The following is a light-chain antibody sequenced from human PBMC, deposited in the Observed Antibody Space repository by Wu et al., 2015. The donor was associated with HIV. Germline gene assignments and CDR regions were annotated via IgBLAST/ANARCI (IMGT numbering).Light chain of an antibody. CDR1: QSISNH. V-gene: IGKV3-11*01. Sequence: EILLTQSPATLSLSPGERATLSCRASQSISNHLAWFQQKPGQAPRLLIYDSSNRATGIPARFSGGGSGTDFTLTISSLEPADFAVYYCQQYNNWPSYSFGQGTKLEIK. CDR2: DSS. CDR3: QQYNNWPSYS. J-gene: IGKJ2*03.